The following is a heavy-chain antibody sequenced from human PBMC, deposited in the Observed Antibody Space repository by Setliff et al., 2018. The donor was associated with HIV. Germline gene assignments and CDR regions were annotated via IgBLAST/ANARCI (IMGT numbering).Heavy chain of an antibody. J-gene: IGHJ4*02. Sequence: PSETLSLTCSVSGGSISSYYWSWIRQPPGKGLEWIGYSYTSGTTEYNPSLDSRVTISVDTSRDQFSLNLRSVTAADTAVYYCARSRAAGFDYWGQGTLVTVSS. CDR2: SYTSGTT. CDR3: ARSRAAGFDY. V-gene: IGHV4-4*09. D-gene: IGHD6-13*01. CDR1: GGSISSYY.